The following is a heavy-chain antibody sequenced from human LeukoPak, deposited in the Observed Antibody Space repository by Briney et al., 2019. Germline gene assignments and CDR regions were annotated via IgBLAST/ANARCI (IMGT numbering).Heavy chain of an antibody. D-gene: IGHD3-22*01. CDR3: ARERRADHPAYYYDSSGSIDY. CDR1: GGSISSGGYY. CDR2: IYHSGST. J-gene: IGHJ4*02. V-gene: IGHV4-30-2*01. Sequence: SETLSLTCTVSGGSISSGGYYWSWIRQPPGKGLEWIGYIYHSGSTYYNPSLKSRVTISVDRSKNQFSLKLSSVTAADTAVYYCARERRADHPAYYYDSSGSIDYWGQGTLVTVSS.